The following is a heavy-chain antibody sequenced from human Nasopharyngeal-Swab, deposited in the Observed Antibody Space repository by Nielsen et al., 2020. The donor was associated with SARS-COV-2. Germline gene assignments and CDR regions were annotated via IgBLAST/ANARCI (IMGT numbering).Heavy chain of an antibody. J-gene: IGHJ3*02. D-gene: IGHD3-22*01. CDR3: AKGWVVVVMDAFDI. CDR1: GFTSDAYA. Sequence: GGSLRPSCAASGFTSDAYAMHWVRPAPGKGLEWVSGISWNSGSIGYADSVKGRFTISRDNAKNSLYLQMNSLRAEDTALYYCAKGWVVVVMDAFDIWGQGTMVTVSS. CDR2: ISWNSGSI. V-gene: IGHV3-9*02.